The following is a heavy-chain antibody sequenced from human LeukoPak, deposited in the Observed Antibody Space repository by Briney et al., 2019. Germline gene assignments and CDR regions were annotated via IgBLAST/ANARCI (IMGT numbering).Heavy chain of an antibody. Sequence: GGSLRLSCAASGFDFRKRGIHWVRQAPGKGLEGVSFIQYDSRNRYYGTSVRGRFTISRDNDKNTVFLQMNSLRVEDTGVYYCIKGAKGDAFDIWGPGTTVIVSS. J-gene: IGHJ3*02. CDR2: IQYDSRNR. CDR3: IKGAKGDAFDI. D-gene: IGHD3-10*01. CDR1: GFDFRKRG. V-gene: IGHV3-30*02.